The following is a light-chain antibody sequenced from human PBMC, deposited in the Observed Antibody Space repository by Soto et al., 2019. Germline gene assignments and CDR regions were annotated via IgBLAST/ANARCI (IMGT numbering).Light chain of an antibody. CDR2: ENN. CDR1: SSNIGNNY. V-gene: IGLV1-51*02. CDR3: GTWDSSLSAVV. Sequence: QSVLTQPPSVSAAPGQKVTISCSGSSSNIGNNYVSWYQQLPGTAPKLLIYENNKRPSGIPDRFSGSKSGTSATLGITGLQTGDEADYECGTWDSSLSAVVFGGGTKLT. J-gene: IGLJ2*01.